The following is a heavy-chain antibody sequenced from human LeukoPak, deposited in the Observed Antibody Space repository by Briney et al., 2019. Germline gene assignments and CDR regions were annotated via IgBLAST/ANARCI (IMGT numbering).Heavy chain of an antibody. Sequence: GGSLRLSCAASGFTFRNYNMNWVRQAPGEGLEWVSYISSSSSTIYYADSVKGRFTISRDNAKNSLYLQMNSLRAEDTAVYYCTELDCSSTSCHDYWGQGTLVTVSS. CDR2: ISSSSSTI. CDR1: GFTFRNYN. V-gene: IGHV3-48*04. J-gene: IGHJ4*02. CDR3: TELDCSSTSCHDY. D-gene: IGHD2-2*01.